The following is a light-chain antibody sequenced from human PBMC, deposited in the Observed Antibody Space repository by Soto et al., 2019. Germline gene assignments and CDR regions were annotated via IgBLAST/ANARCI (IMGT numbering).Light chain of an antibody. V-gene: IGKV3-15*01. J-gene: IGKJ1*01. CDR1: QSVSSN. CDR2: GAS. Sequence: EIVMTQSPATLSVSPGERATLSCRASQSVSSNLASYQQKPGQAPRLLIYGASTRATGVPARFSGSGPGTEFTLTISSLQSDDLAVYYCQQYNNWPPWTFGQGTKVEIK. CDR3: QQYNNWPPWT.